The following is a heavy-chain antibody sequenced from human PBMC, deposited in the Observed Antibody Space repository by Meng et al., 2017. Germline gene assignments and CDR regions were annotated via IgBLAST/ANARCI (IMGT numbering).Heavy chain of an antibody. J-gene: IGHJ6*02. D-gene: IGHD3-22*01. Sequence: GESLKISCAASGFTFSDYYMSWIRQAPGKGLEWVSYISSSGSTIYYADSVKGRFTISRDNSKNTLYLQMNSLRAEDTAVYYCARDIYYDSSGYYSYPPYYYGMDVWGQGTTVTVSS. CDR2: ISSSGSTI. CDR3: ARDIYYDSSGYYSYPPYYYGMDV. V-gene: IGHV3-11*04. CDR1: GFTFSDYY.